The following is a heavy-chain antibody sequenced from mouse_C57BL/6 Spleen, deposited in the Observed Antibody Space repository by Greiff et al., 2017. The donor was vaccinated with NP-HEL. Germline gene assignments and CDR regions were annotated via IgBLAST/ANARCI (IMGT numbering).Heavy chain of an antibody. CDR2: IWSDGST. CDR1: GFSLTSYG. Sequence: VQLQQSGPGLVAPSQSLSITCTVSGFSLTSYGVHWVRQPPGKGLEWLVVIWSDGSTTYNSALKSRLSISKDNSKSQVFLKMNSLQTDDTAMYYCARLDDYDYYAMDYWGQGTSVTVSS. V-gene: IGHV2-6*03. J-gene: IGHJ4*01. D-gene: IGHD2-4*01. CDR3: ARLDDYDYYAMDY.